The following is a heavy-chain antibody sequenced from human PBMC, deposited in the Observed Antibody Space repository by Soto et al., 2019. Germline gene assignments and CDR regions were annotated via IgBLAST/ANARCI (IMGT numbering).Heavy chain of an antibody. Sequence: SETLSLTCTVSGGSISSYYWSWIRQPPGKGLEWIGYIYYSGSTNYNPSLKCRVTISVDTSKNQFSLKLSSVTAADTAVYYCARDYDSSGYYYDTWGQGTLITFSS. D-gene: IGHD3-22*01. CDR3: ARDYDSSGYYYDT. V-gene: IGHV4-59*01. J-gene: IGHJ5*02. CDR2: IYYSGST. CDR1: GGSISSYY.